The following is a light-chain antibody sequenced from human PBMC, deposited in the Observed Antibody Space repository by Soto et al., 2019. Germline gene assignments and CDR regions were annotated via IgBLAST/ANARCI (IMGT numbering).Light chain of an antibody. V-gene: IGKV3-15*01. J-gene: IGKJ1*01. CDR1: QSVSSN. CDR3: QQYNNWPRT. CDR2: GAS. Sequence: EIVMTQSPTTLSVSPGERATLSCRASQSVSSNLAWYQQKPGQAPRLLIYGASARATGVSVRFSGSGSGTEFTLTISSPQSEDFAVYYCQQYNNWPRTFCQGTKVDIK.